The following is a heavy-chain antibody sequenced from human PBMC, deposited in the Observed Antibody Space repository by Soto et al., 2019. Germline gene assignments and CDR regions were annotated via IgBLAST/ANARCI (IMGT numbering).Heavy chain of an antibody. CDR3: VSKRNTVITQAYFDD. J-gene: IGHJ4*02. CDR1: GGSVTNSSYY. V-gene: IGHV4-39*01. CDR2: VYYRGRS. D-gene: IGHD4-4*01. Sequence: XETLSLSCTVSGGSVTNSSYYWGWIRQSPGKGLEWIGSVYYRGRSYSKSSVKSRVTISVDTSKNQFYLNLNSVTASDTAVYFCVSKRNTVITQAYFDDWGPGALVTVSS.